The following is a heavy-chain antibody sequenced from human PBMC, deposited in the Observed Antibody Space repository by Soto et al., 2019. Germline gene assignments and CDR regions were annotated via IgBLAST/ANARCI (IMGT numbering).Heavy chain of an antibody. D-gene: IGHD3-10*01. CDR3: ARWIIGSGGLDY. CDR1: GFTVTRNY. CDR2: TYADGTT. Sequence: EVQLVESGGGLVQPGGSLRLSCAASGFTVTRNYMSWVRQAPGKGLEWVSVTYADGTTNYADSVKGSFTITRDSFKNTLFLHMNSLKSDDTAVYYCARWIIGSGGLDYWGRGTLVTVTS. V-gene: IGHV3-66*01. J-gene: IGHJ4*02.